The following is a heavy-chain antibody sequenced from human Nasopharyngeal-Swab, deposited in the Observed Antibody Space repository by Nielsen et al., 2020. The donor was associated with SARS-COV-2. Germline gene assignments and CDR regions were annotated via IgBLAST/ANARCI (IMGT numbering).Heavy chain of an antibody. J-gene: IGHJ6*02. D-gene: IGHD3-22*01. V-gene: IGHV3-23*01. CDR2: ISGSGGST. CDR1: GFPFSSFA. CDR3: AKDLSYYYDSSGGGMDV. Sequence: ESLKIPFAASGFPFSSFALSLVRQAPGKGLEWVSAISGSGGSTYYADSVKGRFPISRDNSKNTLYLQMNSLRAEDTAVYYCAKDLSYYYDSSGGGMDVWGQGTTVTVSS.